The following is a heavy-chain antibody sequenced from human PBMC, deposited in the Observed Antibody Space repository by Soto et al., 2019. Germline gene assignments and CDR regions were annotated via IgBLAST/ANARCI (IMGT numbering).Heavy chain of an antibody. CDR1: GFIFDDFA. J-gene: IGHJ4*02. CDR3: AKGRYDFWSPYYFDS. V-gene: IGHV3-9*01. CDR2: ITWNSRVL. Sequence: GGSLRLSCTVTGFIFDDFAMHWVRQAPGKGLEWVSGITWNSRVLAYADSVKGRFTISRDNARNSLYLQMDSLRDEDTALYYCAKGRYDFWSPYYFDSWGQGTLVTVSS. D-gene: IGHD3-3*01.